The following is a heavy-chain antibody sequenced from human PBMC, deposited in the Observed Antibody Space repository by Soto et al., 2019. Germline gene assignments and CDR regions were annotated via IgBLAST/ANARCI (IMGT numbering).Heavy chain of an antibody. CDR1: GGTVSSYA. Sequence: SVKVSCKVSGGTVSSYAISWVRQAPGQGLEWMGGIIPIFGTANYAQKFQGRVTITADESTSTAYMELSSLRSEDTAVYYCASTLLGYCSSTSCYMQLWGKGTLVTVSS. D-gene: IGHD2-2*02. CDR3: ASTLLGYCSSTSCYMQL. V-gene: IGHV1-69*13. J-gene: IGHJ4*02. CDR2: IIPIFGTA.